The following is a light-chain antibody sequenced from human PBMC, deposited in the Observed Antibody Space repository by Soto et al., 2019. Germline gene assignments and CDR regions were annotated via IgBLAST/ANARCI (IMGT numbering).Light chain of an antibody. CDR1: QSISSY. V-gene: IGKV1-39*01. J-gene: IGKJ1*01. CDR3: QQSWT. CDR2: AAS. Sequence: QVSQYQSSLSATVGHRVTITCRATQSISSYLNWYQQKPGKAPKLLIYAASSLQSGVPSRFSGSGSGTDFTLTISRLQPEDFATFYCQQSWTFGQGIK.